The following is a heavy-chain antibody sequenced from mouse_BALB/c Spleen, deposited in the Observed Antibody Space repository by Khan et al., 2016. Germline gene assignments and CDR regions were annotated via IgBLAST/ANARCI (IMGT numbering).Heavy chain of an antibody. CDR1: GYTFTSYD. CDR3: ARETLLSPYYFDY. J-gene: IGHJ2*01. Sequence: QVQLQQSGAELVQPGASVKLSCKTSGYTFTSYDINWVRQRPEQGLAWIGWIFPGDDFTRYTEKFKGQAALTTDQSSSTAYMQLSRLTSWDSAVYFCARETLLSPYYFDYCGQGTTLTVSA. V-gene: IGHV1-85*01. CDR2: IFPGDDFT. D-gene: IGHD1-1*01.